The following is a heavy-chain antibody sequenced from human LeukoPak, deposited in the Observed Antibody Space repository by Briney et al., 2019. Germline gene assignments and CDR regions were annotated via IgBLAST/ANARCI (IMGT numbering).Heavy chain of an antibody. J-gene: IGHJ4*02. D-gene: IGHD3-22*01. V-gene: IGHV3-72*01. CDR1: GFTVSSKY. CDR3: ARDSSGQGDY. CDR2: SKNKANNYIT. Sequence: GGSLRLSCAASGFTVSSKYMSWVRQAPGKGLEWVGRSKNKANNYITQYAAFVQGRFTISRDNSKNSLYLQINSLKTEDTAVYYCARDSSGQGDYWGQGTLVTVSS.